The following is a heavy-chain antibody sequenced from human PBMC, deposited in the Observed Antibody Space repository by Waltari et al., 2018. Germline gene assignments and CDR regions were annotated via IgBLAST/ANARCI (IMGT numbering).Heavy chain of an antibody. Sequence: QLQLQESGPGLVKPSETLSLTCRVSGGSIPSTSHYWGWIRQPPGQGLEWIGTMSYSGATYSSPSLKSRVTISRDTSKNQLSLKLGSVTAADTAVYYCATYIGASVGTAAFDVWGQGTMVTVSS. D-gene: IGHD5-12*01. CDR2: MSYSGAT. V-gene: IGHV4-39*01. J-gene: IGHJ3*01. CDR3: ATYIGASVGTAAFDV. CDR1: GGSIPSTSHY.